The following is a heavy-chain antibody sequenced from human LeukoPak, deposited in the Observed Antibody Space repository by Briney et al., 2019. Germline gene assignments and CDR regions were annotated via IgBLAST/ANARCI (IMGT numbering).Heavy chain of an antibody. V-gene: IGHV4-34*01. CDR2: INHSGST. CDR3: ARGGTTYYYGSGSYYNALASY. CDR1: GGSFSGYY. D-gene: IGHD3-10*01. J-gene: IGHJ4*02. Sequence: SETLSLTCAVYGGSFSGYYWSWIRQPPGKGLEWIGEINHSGSTNYNPSLKSRVTISVDTSKNQFSLKLSSVTAADTAVYYCARGGTTYYYGSGSYYNALASYWGQGTLVTGSS.